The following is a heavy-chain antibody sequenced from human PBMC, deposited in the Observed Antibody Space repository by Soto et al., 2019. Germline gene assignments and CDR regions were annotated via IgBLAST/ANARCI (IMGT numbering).Heavy chain of an antibody. CDR2: IYHSGST. CDR1: GGSISSSNW. V-gene: IGHV4-4*02. D-gene: IGHD5-18*01. Sequence: QVQLQESGPGLVKPSGTLSLTCAVSGGSISSSNWWSWVRQPPGKGLEWIGEIYHSGSTNYNPSPKSRVTISVDKSKNQFSVKLSSVTAADTAVYYCAGWIQLQQYYCYGMDVWGQGTTVTVSS. J-gene: IGHJ6*02. CDR3: AGWIQLQQYYCYGMDV.